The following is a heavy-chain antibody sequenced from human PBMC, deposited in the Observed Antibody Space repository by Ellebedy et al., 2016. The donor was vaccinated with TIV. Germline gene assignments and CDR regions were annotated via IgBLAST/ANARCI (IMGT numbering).Heavy chain of an antibody. CDR3: ARTLDAYDFWSGNYFDY. D-gene: IGHD3-3*01. J-gene: IGHJ4*02. Sequence: MPSETLSLTCTVSGGSISSGDYYWSWIRQPPGKGLEWIGYIYYSGSTYYNPSLKSRVTISVDTSKNQFSLKLSSVTAADTAVYYCARTLDAYDFWSGNYFDYWGQGTLVTVSS. V-gene: IGHV4-30-4*01. CDR1: GGSISSGDYY. CDR2: IYYSGST.